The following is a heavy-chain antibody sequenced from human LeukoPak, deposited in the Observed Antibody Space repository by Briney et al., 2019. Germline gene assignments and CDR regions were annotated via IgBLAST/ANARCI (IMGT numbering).Heavy chain of an antibody. CDR1: GYTFTAYY. Sequence: ASVKVSCKASGYTFTAYYMHWVRQAPGQGLEWMGWINPNSGGTNYAQKFQGRVTMTRDTSISTAYMELSRLRSDDTAVYYGARGVSGTYRFDYWGQGTLVTVSS. CDR3: ARGVSGTYRFDY. CDR2: INPNSGGT. V-gene: IGHV1-2*02. J-gene: IGHJ4*02. D-gene: IGHD1-26*01.